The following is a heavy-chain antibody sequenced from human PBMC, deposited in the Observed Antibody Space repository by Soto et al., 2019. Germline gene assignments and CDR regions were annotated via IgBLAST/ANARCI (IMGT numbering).Heavy chain of an antibody. J-gene: IGHJ6*02. D-gene: IGHD3-10*01. V-gene: IGHV4-59*01. CDR2: IYYSGST. CDR1: GVYISSYY. Sequence: SETLSLTCTVSGVYISSYYWSWIRQPPGKGLEWIGYIYYSGSTNYNPSLKSRVTISVDTSKNQFSLKLSSVTAADTAVYYCATEAGHHYYYYGMDVWGQGTTVTVSS. CDR3: ATEAGHHYYYYGMDV.